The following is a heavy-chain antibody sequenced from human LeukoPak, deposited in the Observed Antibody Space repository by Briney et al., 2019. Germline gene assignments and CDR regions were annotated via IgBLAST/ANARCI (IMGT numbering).Heavy chain of an antibody. V-gene: IGHV3-30*18. D-gene: IGHD4-17*01. CDR3: AKRDYGDFLGLDY. CDR2: ISYDGNKK. Sequence: PGRSLRLSCAASGFTFSSYDMHWVRQAPGKGLEWVAVISYDGNKKNYADSVKGRFTVSRDNSENTLYLQLNSLRAGDTAVYYCAKRDYGDFLGLDYWGQGALVTVSS. J-gene: IGHJ4*02. CDR1: GFTFSSYD.